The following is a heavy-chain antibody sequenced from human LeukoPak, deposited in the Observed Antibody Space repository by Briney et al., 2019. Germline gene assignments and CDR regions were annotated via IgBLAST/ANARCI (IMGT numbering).Heavy chain of an antibody. CDR2: IIPIFDRP. V-gene: IGHV1-69*06. J-gene: IGHJ3*01. Sequence: AAVKVSCKTSGGRFKSYGFSWVREAPGQGLEWMGGIIPIFDRPNYAQKFEGRVTITADKSTNTTYMEIRSLTSDDTAVYYCARDAQWELRALDVWGRGTMVIVSS. D-gene: IGHD1-26*01. CDR1: GGRFKSYG. CDR3: ARDAQWELRALDV.